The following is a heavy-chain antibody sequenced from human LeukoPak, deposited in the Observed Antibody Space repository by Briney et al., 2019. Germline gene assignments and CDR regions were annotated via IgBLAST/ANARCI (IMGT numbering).Heavy chain of an antibody. V-gene: IGHV1-8*01. Sequence: GASVNVSCKASVYTFTTYYINWVGQATGQGLAGMGWMNPNSGNTGYTQKFQGRVPMTRNTYISTAYMELSSLRSEDTAVYYCARGRGSGHKENWFAPWGQGTLVTVSS. CDR3: ARGRGSGHKENWFAP. D-gene: IGHD6-19*01. CDR2: MNPNSGNT. CDR1: VYTFTTYY. J-gene: IGHJ5*02.